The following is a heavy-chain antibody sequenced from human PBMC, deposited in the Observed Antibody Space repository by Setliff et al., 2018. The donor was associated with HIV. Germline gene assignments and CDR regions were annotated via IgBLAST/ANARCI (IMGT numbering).Heavy chain of an antibody. V-gene: IGHV3-30*02. Sequence: GSLRLSCAVSGFTFISYGMCWVRQAPGKGLEWVAFIRYDGSYRYYVDSVKGRFTISRDNSKNTMFLQMNSLRVEDTAIYYCAKMHTAMDPDTFDIWGQGTMVTVSS. CDR3: AKMHTAMDPDTFDI. J-gene: IGHJ3*02. D-gene: IGHD5-18*01. CDR2: IRYDGSYR. CDR1: GFTFISYG.